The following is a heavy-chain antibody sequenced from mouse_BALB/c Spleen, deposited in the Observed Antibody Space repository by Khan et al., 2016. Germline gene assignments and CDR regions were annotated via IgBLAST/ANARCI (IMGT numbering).Heavy chain of an antibody. CDR3: ARSYYGYFAMDD. V-gene: IGHV1-77*01. CDR2: IFPGSGST. Sequence: QVRLQQSGTELPRPGASVKLSCKASGYTFTDYYLHWVKQRTGQGLEWIGEIFPGSGSTYYNEKFKGKASLTADTSSSTAYMQLSSLTSEDSAVYFCARSYYGYFAMDDWGHGASVTVSS. CDR1: GYTFTDYY. J-gene: IGHJ4*01. D-gene: IGHD1-2*01.